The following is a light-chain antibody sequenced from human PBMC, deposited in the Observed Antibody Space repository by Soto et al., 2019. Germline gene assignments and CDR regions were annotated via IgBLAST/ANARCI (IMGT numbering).Light chain of an antibody. CDR2: EVS. CDR1: SSDVGGYNY. J-gene: IGLJ3*02. V-gene: IGLV2-14*01. CDR3: TSYTTSYTQV. Sequence: QSVLTQPASVSGSPGQSITISCTGTSSDVGGYNYVSWYQHHPGKVPKLIIYEVSNRPSGVSNRFSGSKSGNTASLTISGLQADDEADYYCTSYTTSYTQVFGGGTKLTVL.